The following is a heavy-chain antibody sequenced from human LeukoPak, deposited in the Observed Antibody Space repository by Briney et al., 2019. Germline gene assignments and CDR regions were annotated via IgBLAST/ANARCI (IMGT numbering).Heavy chain of an antibody. CDR1: GGTFSSYA. Sequence: GASVKVSCKASGGTFSSYAISWVRQAPGQGLEWMGGIIPIFGTANYAQKFQGRVTITTDESTSTAYMELSSLRSEDTAVYYCARDLSLASPDIVVVPAAMGWFDPWGQGTLVTVSS. CDR3: ARDLSLASPDIVVVPAAMGWFDP. D-gene: IGHD2-2*01. CDR2: IIPIFGTA. V-gene: IGHV1-69*05. J-gene: IGHJ5*02.